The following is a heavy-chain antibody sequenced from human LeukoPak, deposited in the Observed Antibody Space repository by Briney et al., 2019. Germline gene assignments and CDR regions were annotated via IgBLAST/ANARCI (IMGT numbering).Heavy chain of an antibody. J-gene: IGHJ4*02. Sequence: GGSLRLSCAASGFTFSSYEMNWVRQAPGKGLEWVSYISSSGSTIYYADSVKGRLTISRDNAKNSLYLQMNSLRAEDTAVYYCARGLVVVVTALDYWGQGTLVTVSS. CDR1: GFTFSSYE. CDR2: ISSSGSTI. D-gene: IGHD2-21*02. CDR3: ARGLVVVVTALDY. V-gene: IGHV3-48*03.